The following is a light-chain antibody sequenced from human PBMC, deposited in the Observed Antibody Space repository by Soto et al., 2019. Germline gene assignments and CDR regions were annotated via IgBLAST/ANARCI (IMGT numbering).Light chain of an antibody. J-gene: IGLJ2*01. Sequence: QYALTQPPSASGSPGQSVTISCSGTSRDVGGYNYVSWYQQHPGKAPKLMIYEVSKRPSGVPDRFSGSKSGNTASLTVSGLQAEEEADYYCTSYAGSNNLVFGGGTKLTVL. CDR1: SRDVGGYNY. CDR2: EVS. V-gene: IGLV2-8*01. CDR3: TSYAGSNNLV.